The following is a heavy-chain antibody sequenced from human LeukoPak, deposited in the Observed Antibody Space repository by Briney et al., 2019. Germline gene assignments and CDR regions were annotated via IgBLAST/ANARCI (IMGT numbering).Heavy chain of an antibody. CDR1: GFTFSSYS. V-gene: IGHV3-48*04. CDR2: ISSSSSTI. CDR3: ARPRGCGTSKCNNFDY. D-gene: IGHD2-21*01. Sequence: GGSLRLSCAASGFTFSSYSMNWVRQAPGKGLEWLSYISSSSSTIYYADSVKGRFTISRDNAKNSLYLQMNSLRVEDTAVYYCARPRGCGTSKCNNFDYWGQGTLVTVSS. J-gene: IGHJ4*02.